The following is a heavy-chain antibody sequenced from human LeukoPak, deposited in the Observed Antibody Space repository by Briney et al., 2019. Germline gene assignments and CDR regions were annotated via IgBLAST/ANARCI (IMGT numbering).Heavy chain of an antibody. D-gene: IGHD3-22*01. CDR2: INHSGST. V-gene: IGHV4-34*01. CDR1: GGSFSGYY. CDR3: ARGIYDSRGYWIDY. J-gene: IGHJ4*02. Sequence: SETLSLTCAVYGGSFSGYYWSWIRQPPGKGLEWIGEINHSGSTNYNPSLKSRVTISVDTSKNQFSLKLSSVTAADTAVYYCARGIYDSRGYWIDYWGQGTLVTVSS.